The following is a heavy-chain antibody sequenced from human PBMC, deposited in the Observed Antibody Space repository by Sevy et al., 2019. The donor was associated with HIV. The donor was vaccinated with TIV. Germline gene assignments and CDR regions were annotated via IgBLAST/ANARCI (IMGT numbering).Heavy chain of an antibody. CDR1: GFSFSSYG. J-gene: IGHJ4*02. CDR2: IQYDGSNK. CDR3: VKEVGGEGGDH. V-gene: IGHV3-30*02. D-gene: IGHD1-26*01. Sequence: GGSLRLSCAASGFSFSSYGMHWVRQAPGKGLEWMSYIQYDGSNKDYADSVKGRFTISRDNSKNTLYLPMNSLRVEDRAVFYCVKEVGGEGGDHWGQGTLVTVSS.